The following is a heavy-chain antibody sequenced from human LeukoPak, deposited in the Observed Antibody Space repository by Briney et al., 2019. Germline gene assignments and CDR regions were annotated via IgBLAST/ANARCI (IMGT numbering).Heavy chain of an antibody. V-gene: IGHV4-4*07. CDR3: AGSGYLEGFDY. J-gene: IGHJ4*02. D-gene: IGHD5-18*01. CDR2: IYTSGST. Sequence: PSETLSLTCTVSGGSISSYYWSWIRQPAGKGLEWIGRIYTSGSTNYNPSLKSRVTMTVDTSKNQFSLKLSSVTAADTAVYYCAGSGYLEGFDYWGQGTLVTVSS. CDR1: GGSISSYY.